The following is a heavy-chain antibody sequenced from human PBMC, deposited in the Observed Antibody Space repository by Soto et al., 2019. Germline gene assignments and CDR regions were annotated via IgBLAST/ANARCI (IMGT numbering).Heavy chain of an antibody. CDR2: IYATGTT. D-gene: IGHD5-12*01. Sequence: QVQLQESGPGLVKPSETLSLTCTVSGASISGFYWSWIRTSAGKGLDWIGRIYATGTTDYNPSLKRRVMMSVDTSKKQSSLKLRSVAAADTAVYYFGRDGTNTLRDWFDTWGQGISVTVSS. CDR3: GRDGTNTLRDWFDT. V-gene: IGHV4-4*07. CDR1: GASISGFY. J-gene: IGHJ5*02.